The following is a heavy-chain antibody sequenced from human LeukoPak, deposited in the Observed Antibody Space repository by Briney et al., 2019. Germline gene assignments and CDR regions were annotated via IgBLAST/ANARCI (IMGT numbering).Heavy chain of an antibody. Sequence: GGSLRLSCAASGFXFSSYWMHWVRRAPGKGLVWVSRINSDGSSTNYADSVEGRFTISRDNAKNTLYLQMNSLRAEDTAMYYCARAVYYSNYLGYWGQGTLVTVSS. CDR2: INSDGSST. D-gene: IGHD3-10*01. J-gene: IGHJ4*01. CDR3: ARAVYYSNYLGY. CDR1: GFXFSSYW. V-gene: IGHV3-74*01.